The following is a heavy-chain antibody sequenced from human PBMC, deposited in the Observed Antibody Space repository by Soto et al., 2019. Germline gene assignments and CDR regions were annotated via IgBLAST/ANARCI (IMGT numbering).Heavy chain of an antibody. CDR1: GDASTVSY. CDR2: IYHSGTT. Sequence: SEPLSLTCPGSGDASTVSYWSWIRQPPGKTLEWIGYIYHSGTTTYNPSLKSRVSISVDTSKNQFSLRLTSVIAADTAVYYCARDMPYAAGSLAGCDYWGQGILVTVSS. J-gene: IGHJ4*02. CDR3: ARDMPYAAGSLAGCDY. V-gene: IGHV4-59*01. D-gene: IGHD1-26*01.